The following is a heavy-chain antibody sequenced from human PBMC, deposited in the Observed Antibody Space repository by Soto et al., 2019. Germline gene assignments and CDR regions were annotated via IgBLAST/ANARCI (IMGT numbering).Heavy chain of an antibody. D-gene: IGHD4-17*01. V-gene: IGHV1-69*05. CDR1: GGTFSSYA. CDR2: IIPIFGTA. Sequence: GASVKVSCKASGGTFSSYAISWVRQAPGQGLEWMGGIIPIFGTANYAQKFQGRVTMTTDTSTSTAYMELRSLRSDDTAVYYCARDGYGDYVVYYYYGMDVWGQGTTVTVSS. CDR3: ARDGYGDYVVYYYYGMDV. J-gene: IGHJ6*02.